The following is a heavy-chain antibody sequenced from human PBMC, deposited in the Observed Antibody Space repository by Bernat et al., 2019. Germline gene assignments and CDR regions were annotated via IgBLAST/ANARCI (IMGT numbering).Heavy chain of an antibody. Sequence: QVQLLQSGTDVKKPGASLRVSCKASGYTFINYGITWVRQAPGQGLEWMGWINPYNGNTNYAQTVQGRVTMTTDTSTSTAYMEMTSLRSDDTAVYYCAAAPSQVPAANIWFDPWDQGTLVTVSS. D-gene: IGHD2-2*01. CDR3: AAAPSQVPAANIWFDP. CDR2: INPYNGNT. J-gene: IGHJ5*01. V-gene: IGHV1-18*01. CDR1: GYTFINYG.